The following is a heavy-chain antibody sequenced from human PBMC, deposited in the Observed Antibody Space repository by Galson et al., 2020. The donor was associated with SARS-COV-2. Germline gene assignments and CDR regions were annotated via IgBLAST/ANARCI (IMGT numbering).Heavy chain of an antibody. V-gene: IGHV3-21*01. CDR1: GFTFSSYS. J-gene: IGHJ5*02. D-gene: IGHD4-4*01. Sequence: GGSLRLSCAASGFTFSSYSMNWVRQAPGQGLEWVSSISSSSSYIYYADSVKGRFTISRDNAKNSLYLQMNSLRAEDTAVYYCARISNHRFDPWGQGTLVTVSS. CDR3: ARISNHRFDP. CDR2: ISSSSSYI.